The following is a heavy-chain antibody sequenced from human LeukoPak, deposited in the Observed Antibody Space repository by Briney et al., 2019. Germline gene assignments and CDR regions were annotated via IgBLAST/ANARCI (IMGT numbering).Heavy chain of an antibody. CDR3: AGGSYDILTGYSPYYFDY. Sequence: PSGTLSLTCAVSGGSISSSNWWSWVRQPPGKGLEWIGEIYHSGSTNYNPSLKSRVTISVDKSKSQFSLKLSSVTAADTAVYYCAGGSYDILTGYSPYYFDYWGQGTLVTVSS. CDR1: GGSISSSNW. V-gene: IGHV4-4*02. D-gene: IGHD3-9*01. J-gene: IGHJ4*02. CDR2: IYHSGST.